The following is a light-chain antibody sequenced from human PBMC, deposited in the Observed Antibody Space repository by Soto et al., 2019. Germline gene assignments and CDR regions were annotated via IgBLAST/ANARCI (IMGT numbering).Light chain of an antibody. CDR3: QQSYSTPRT. CDR1: QSISSY. V-gene: IGKV1-39*01. CDR2: AAS. J-gene: IGKJ1*01. Sequence: RHITQSPSSLSSSVGDRVTITCLASQSISSYLNWYQQKPGKAPKLLIYAASSLQSGVPSRFSGSGSGTDFTLTISSLQPEDFATYYCQQSYSTPRTFGQGTKVDI.